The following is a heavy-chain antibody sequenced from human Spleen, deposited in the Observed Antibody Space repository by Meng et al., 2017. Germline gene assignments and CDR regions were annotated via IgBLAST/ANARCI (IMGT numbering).Heavy chain of an antibody. J-gene: IGHJ6*02. Sequence: GESLKISCAASGFTFDDYGMSWVRQAPGKGLEWVSAISGSGYSTYYADSVKGRFTISRDNSKNTLYLQMNSLRAEDTAVYYCAKGRYDSSGYYDDYYYYYDMDVWARGPS. CDR1: GFTFDDYG. V-gene: IGHV3-23*01. CDR3: AKGRYDSSGYYDDYYYYYDMDV. D-gene: IGHD3-22*01. CDR2: ISGSGYST.